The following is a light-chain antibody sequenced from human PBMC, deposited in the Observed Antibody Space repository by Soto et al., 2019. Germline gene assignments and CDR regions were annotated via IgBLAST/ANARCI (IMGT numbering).Light chain of an antibody. V-gene: IGLV2-23*01. J-gene: IGLJ1*01. CDR3: GSYAVTSTYV. CDR2: EGT. Sequence: QSALTHPASVSGSPGQSITISCTGISSDIGYYNLVSWYQHHPGKAPKFLIYEGTKRPSGLSSRFSGCKSGNRASLTIYRLQAEDEAYYYCGSYAVTSTYVFGTGTKVT. CDR1: SSDIGYYNL.